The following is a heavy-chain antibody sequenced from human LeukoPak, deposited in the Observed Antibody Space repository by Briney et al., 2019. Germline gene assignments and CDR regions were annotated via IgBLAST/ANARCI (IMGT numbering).Heavy chain of an antibody. V-gene: IGHV4-61*02. J-gene: IGHJ6*03. CDR1: GGSISSGSYY. Sequence: SETLSLTCTVSGGSISSGSYYWSWIRHPPGKGLEWIGRIYTSGSTNYNPSLKSRVTISVDTSKNQFSLKLSSVTAADTAVYYCARDSPRDSSGWYSPYYYYYYMDVWGKGTTVTVSS. CDR3: ARDSPRDSSGWYSPYYYYYYMDV. D-gene: IGHD6-19*01. CDR2: IYTSGST.